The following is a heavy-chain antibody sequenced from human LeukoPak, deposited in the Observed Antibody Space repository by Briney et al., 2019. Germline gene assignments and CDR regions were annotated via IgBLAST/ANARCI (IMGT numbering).Heavy chain of an antibody. V-gene: IGHV3-53*01. Sequence: GRSLRLACAASGFTVSSNYMSWVRQAPGKGLEWVSVIYSGGSTYYADSVKGRFTNSRDNSKNTLYLQMNSLRAEDTAVYYCVFAAYGDYKYLDYWGQGTLVTVSS. CDR3: VFAAYGDYKYLDY. J-gene: IGHJ4*02. CDR2: IYSGGST. CDR1: GFTVSSNY. D-gene: IGHD4-17*01.